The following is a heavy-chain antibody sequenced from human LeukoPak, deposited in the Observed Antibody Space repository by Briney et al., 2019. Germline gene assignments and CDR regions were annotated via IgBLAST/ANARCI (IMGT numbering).Heavy chain of an antibody. CDR1: GGSFSGYY. Sequence: SETLSLTCAVYGGSFSGYYWSWIRQPPGKGLEWIGEINHSGSTNYNLSLKSRVTISVDTSKNQFSLKLSSVTAADTAVYYCARMISALGYMDVWGKGTTVTVSS. D-gene: IGHD3-22*01. CDR3: ARMISALGYMDV. CDR2: INHSGST. J-gene: IGHJ6*03. V-gene: IGHV4-34*01.